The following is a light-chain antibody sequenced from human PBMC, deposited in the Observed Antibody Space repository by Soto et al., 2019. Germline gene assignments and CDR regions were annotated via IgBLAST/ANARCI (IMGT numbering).Light chain of an antibody. Sequence: EIVLTQSPGTLSLSPGERATLSCRASQSVSSYLAWYQQKPGQAPRLLIYDASTRATGISARFSGSGSGTDFPRTISSLEPEDFAMYYCQQRSNWPVTFGQGTKVQVK. J-gene: IGKJ1*01. CDR3: QQRSNWPVT. CDR2: DAS. V-gene: IGKV3-11*01. CDR1: QSVSSY.